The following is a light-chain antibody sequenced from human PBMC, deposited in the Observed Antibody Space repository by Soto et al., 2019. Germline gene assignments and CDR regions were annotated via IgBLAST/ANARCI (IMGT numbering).Light chain of an antibody. V-gene: IGKV1-39*01. Sequence: DFQMTQSPSSLSAFVGDRVTITCRASQSIGRFLSWYQQKSGRAPKLLIYAASSLQSGVSSRVSGSGAGTNFTLTISSHQPDDVATYFYQQNYDTPSTFRQGTRVEIK. CDR1: QSIGRF. J-gene: IGKJ5*01. CDR2: AAS. CDR3: QQNYDTPST.